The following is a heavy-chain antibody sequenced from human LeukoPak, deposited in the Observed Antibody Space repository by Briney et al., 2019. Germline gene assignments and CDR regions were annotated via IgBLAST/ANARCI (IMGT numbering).Heavy chain of an antibody. J-gene: IGHJ3*02. CDR1: GFTFSSYW. V-gene: IGHV3-7*01. CDR3: LTIVETPIDAFDI. D-gene: IGHD4-23*01. Sequence: PGGSLRPSCAASGFTFSSYWMSWVRQAPGKGLEWVANINQDGSEKYYVDSVKGRFTISRDNAKNSLYLQMNSLRAEDTAVYYCLTIVETPIDAFDIWGQGAMVTVSS. CDR2: INQDGSEK.